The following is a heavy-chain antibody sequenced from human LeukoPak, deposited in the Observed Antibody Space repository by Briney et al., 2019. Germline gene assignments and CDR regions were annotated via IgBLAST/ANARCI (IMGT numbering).Heavy chain of an antibody. J-gene: IGHJ6*03. CDR2: IWYGGSNK. CDR1: GFTFSSYG. Sequence: GRSLRLSRAASGFTFSSYGMHWVRQAPGKGLEWVAVIWYGGSNKYYADSVKGRFTISRDNSKNTLYLQMNSLRAEDTAVYYCAVGVTVDYYMDVWGKGTTVTVSS. V-gene: IGHV3-33*08. D-gene: IGHD4-17*01. CDR3: AVGVTVDYYMDV.